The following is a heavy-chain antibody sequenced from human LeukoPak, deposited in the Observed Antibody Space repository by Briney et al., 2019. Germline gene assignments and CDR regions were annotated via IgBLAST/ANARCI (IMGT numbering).Heavy chain of an antibody. Sequence: ASVKVSCKASGYTFIGYYMHWVRQAPGQGLEWVGWISTYNGDTEYAHMLQGRVTMTTDTSTSTVYMDLRSLRSDDTAVYYCARDTYYYSSGSYLDVWGKGTTVTISS. V-gene: IGHV1-18*04. CDR2: ISTYNGDT. J-gene: IGHJ6*04. D-gene: IGHD3-10*01. CDR1: GYTFIGYY. CDR3: ARDTYYYSSGSYLDV.